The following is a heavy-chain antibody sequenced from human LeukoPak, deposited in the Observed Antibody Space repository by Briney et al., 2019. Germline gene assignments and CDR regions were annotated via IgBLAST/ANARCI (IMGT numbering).Heavy chain of an antibody. J-gene: IGHJ2*01. CDR1: GGSISSGGYY. CDR2: IYTSGST. D-gene: IGHD6-19*01. Sequence: ASQTLSLTCTVSGGSISSGGYYWSWIRQHPGKGLEWIGRIYTSGSTNYNPSLKSRVTMSVDTSKNQFSLKLSSVTAADTAVYYCARVLSYSSGWYASPYWYFDLWGRGTLVTVSS. V-gene: IGHV4-61*02. CDR3: ARVLSYSSGWYASPYWYFDL.